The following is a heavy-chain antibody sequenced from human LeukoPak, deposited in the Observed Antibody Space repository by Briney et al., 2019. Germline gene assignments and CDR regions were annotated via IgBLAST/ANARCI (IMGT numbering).Heavy chain of an antibody. CDR1: GFTFNAFG. CDR3: AKHFCTGLDCSLFDS. CDR2: IGTTSGAI. J-gene: IGHJ4*02. D-gene: IGHD3/OR15-3a*01. V-gene: IGHV3-48*01. Sequence: GGSLRLSCAASGFTFNAFGMNWVRQAPGKGLEWVSYIGTTSGAIYYADSVKGRFIISRDNSKNTLSLQLDSLRPEDTALYYCAKHFCTGLDCSLFDSWGQGTLVTVSS.